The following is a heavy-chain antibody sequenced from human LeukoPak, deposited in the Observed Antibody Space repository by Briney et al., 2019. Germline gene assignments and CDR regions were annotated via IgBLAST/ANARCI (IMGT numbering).Heavy chain of an antibody. Sequence: PGGSLRLSCAASGFTFSSYWMHWVRQAPGKGLVWVARINSDWSSTTYADSVKGRFTISRDNAKNTLYLQMNSLRAEDTAVYYCARSSPSYHFDYWGQGTLVTVSS. CDR1: GFTFSSYW. CDR2: INSDWSST. D-gene: IGHD1-26*01. J-gene: IGHJ4*02. V-gene: IGHV3-74*01. CDR3: ARSSPSYHFDY.